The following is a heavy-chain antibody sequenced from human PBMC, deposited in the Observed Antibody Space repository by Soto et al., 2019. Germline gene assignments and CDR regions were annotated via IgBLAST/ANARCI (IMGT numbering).Heavy chain of an antibody. CDR2: ISYDGSNS. V-gene: IGHV3-30*18. CDR1: GFSFNTYD. Sequence: QVQLVESGGGVVQPGRSLRLSCAASGFSFNTYDIHWVRQAPGKGLEWVTGISYDGSNSYYADSVKGRFTISRDSSKNMLYLQMTSLRAEDTAVYYCVKPSVAGLYWYFDLWGSGTLVTVSS. D-gene: IGHD6-19*01. CDR3: VKPSVAGLYWYFDL. J-gene: IGHJ2*01.